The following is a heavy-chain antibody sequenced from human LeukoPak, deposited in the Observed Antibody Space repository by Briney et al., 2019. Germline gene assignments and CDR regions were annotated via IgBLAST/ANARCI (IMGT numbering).Heavy chain of an antibody. Sequence: PSETLSLTCTVSGGSISSYYWSWIRQPAGKGLEWIGRIYISGSTNYNPSLKSRVTISVDTSKRQVSLMLRSVTSADTAVYYCARDIYGSGHGWFDTWGQGRLVTVSS. CDR3: ARDIYGSGHGWFDT. V-gene: IGHV4-4*07. CDR2: IYISGST. D-gene: IGHD3-10*01. J-gene: IGHJ5*02. CDR1: GGSISSYY.